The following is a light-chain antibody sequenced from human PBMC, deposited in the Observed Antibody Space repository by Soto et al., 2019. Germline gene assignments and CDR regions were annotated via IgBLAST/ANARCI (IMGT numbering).Light chain of an antibody. CDR2: DAS. J-gene: IGKJ1*01. V-gene: IGKV3-11*01. CDR3: KQRDIWPWT. Sequence: EIVLTQSPATLSLSPGERATLSCWASQSVNRYLVWYQQKPGQAPRLLMYDASKRATGIQARFSGSGSGTDFTLTIRSLEPEDFAVYYCKQRDIWPWTFGQGTKVDIK. CDR1: QSVNRY.